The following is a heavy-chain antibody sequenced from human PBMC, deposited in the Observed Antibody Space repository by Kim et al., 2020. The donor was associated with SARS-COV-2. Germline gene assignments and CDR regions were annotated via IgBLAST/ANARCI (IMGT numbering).Heavy chain of an antibody. CDR3: ARHTGGTGY. Sequence: GESLKISCKGSGYTFTTYWIVWVRQMPGKGLEWMGIIYPSDSDTRYSPSFQGQVTFSDDKALSTAYLQWSSLKASDTAMYYCARHTGGTGYWGQGTLVTVSS. CDR2: IYPSDSDT. D-gene: IGHD1-1*01. V-gene: IGHV5-51*01. CDR1: GYTFTTYW. J-gene: IGHJ4*02.